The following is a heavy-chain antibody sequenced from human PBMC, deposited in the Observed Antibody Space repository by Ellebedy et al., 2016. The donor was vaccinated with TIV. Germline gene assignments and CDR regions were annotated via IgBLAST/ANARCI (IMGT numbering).Heavy chain of an antibody. CDR1: GGTFSSYA. V-gene: IGHV1-69*06. J-gene: IGHJ6*02. D-gene: IGHD3-3*01. Sequence: ASVKVSCKASGGTFSSYAISWVRQAPGQGLEWMGGIIPIFGTANYAQKFQGRVTITADKSTSTAYMELSSLRSEDTAVYYCAREEVTIFGVVNKHYSMDVWGQGTTVTVSS. CDR2: IIPIFGTA. CDR3: AREEVTIFGVVNKHYSMDV.